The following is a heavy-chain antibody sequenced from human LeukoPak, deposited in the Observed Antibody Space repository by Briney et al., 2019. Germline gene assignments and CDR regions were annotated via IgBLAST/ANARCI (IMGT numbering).Heavy chain of an antibody. D-gene: IGHD1-26*01. Sequence: GGSLRLSCAASGFNFGIFSMSWVRQAPGQGLEWVSTISGRGAETFYADSVKGRFTISRDNSKNTLYLQMNNLRAEDTAVYYCAKRIVGSPGSFDYWGQGTLVTVSP. CDR3: AKRIVGSPGSFDY. J-gene: IGHJ4*02. CDR1: GFNFGIFS. V-gene: IGHV3-23*01. CDR2: ISGRGAET.